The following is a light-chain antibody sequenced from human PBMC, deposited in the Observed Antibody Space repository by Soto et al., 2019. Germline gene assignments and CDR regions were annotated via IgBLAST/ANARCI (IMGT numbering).Light chain of an antibody. CDR3: QQLNSYPHT. CDR1: QGISSY. J-gene: IGKJ4*01. V-gene: IGKV1-9*01. CDR2: AAS. Sequence: IQLTQSPSSLSASVGDRVTITCRASQGISSYLAWYQQKPGKAPKLLIYAASTLQSGVPSRFSGSGSGTDFTLTSSSLQPEDFATYYCQQLNSYPHTFGGGTKVEIK.